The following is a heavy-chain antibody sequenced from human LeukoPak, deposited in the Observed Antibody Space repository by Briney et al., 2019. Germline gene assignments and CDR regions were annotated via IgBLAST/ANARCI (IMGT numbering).Heavy chain of an antibody. V-gene: IGHV4-34*01. J-gene: IGHJ5*02. D-gene: IGHD3-10*01. CDR2: INHSGST. CDR3: ATAFTMVRGHWFDP. Sequence: PSEILSLTCAVYGGSFSGYYWSWIRQPPGKGLEWIGEINHSGSTNYNPSLKSRVTISVDTSKNQFSLKLSSVTAADTAVYYCATAFTMVRGHWFDPWGQGTLVTVSS. CDR1: GGSFSGYY.